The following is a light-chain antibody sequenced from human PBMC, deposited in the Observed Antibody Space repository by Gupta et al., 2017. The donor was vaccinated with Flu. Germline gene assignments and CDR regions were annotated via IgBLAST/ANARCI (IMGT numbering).Light chain of an antibody. CDR3: LVWDSSSDQRV. J-gene: IGLJ3*02. V-gene: IGLV3-21*02. CDR1: NIGSKS. CDR2: DDS. Sequence: SYLLTQPPSVSVAPGQTARITCGGNNIGSKSVHWYQQKPGQAPVLVVYDDSGRPSGIPERFSGSNSGNTATLTINRVEAGDEADYYCLVWDSSSDQRVFGGGTKLTGL.